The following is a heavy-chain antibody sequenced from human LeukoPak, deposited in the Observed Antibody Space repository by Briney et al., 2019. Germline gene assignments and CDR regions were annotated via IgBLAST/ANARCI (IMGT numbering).Heavy chain of an antibody. Sequence: SETLSVTCAVYGGSFSGYYWSWIRQPPGNGLEWIGEINHSGSTNYNPSLKSRVTISVDTSKNQFSLKLSSVAAADTAVYYCARGGYSYGFNWFDPWGQGTLVTVSS. CDR1: GGSFSGYY. V-gene: IGHV4-34*01. D-gene: IGHD5-18*01. J-gene: IGHJ5*02. CDR3: ARGGYSYGFNWFDP. CDR2: INHSGST.